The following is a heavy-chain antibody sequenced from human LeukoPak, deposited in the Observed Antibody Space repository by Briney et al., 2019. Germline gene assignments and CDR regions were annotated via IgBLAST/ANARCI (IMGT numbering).Heavy chain of an antibody. Sequence: GGSLRLSCAASGFTFSSYSMNWVRQAPGKGLEWVSSISSSSSYIYCADSVKGRFTISRDNAKNSLYLQMNSLRAEDTAVYYCARDYDFWSGYSFDYWGQGTLVTVSS. D-gene: IGHD3-3*01. CDR1: GFTFSSYS. V-gene: IGHV3-21*01. CDR3: ARDYDFWSGYSFDY. J-gene: IGHJ4*02. CDR2: ISSSSSYI.